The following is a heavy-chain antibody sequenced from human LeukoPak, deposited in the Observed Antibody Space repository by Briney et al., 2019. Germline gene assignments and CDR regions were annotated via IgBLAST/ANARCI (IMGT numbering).Heavy chain of an antibody. D-gene: IGHD5-18*01. CDR2: ISYDESEE. J-gene: IGHJ3*02. V-gene: IGHV3-30*18. Sequence: GGSLRLSCAASGFTFSSFGMHWVRQAPGKGLEWVAYISYDESEESYADAVKGRFTVSRDNSHSRLFLEMNALGGEDTARYFCTKNRGYTYGPDAFDMWGQGTMVTVSS. CDR3: TKNRGYTYGPDAFDM. CDR1: GFTFSSFG.